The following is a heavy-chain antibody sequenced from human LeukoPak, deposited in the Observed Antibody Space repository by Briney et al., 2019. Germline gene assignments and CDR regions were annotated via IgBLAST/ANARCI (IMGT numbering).Heavy chain of an antibody. J-gene: IGHJ3*02. CDR3: AVPVVGDAFDI. CDR2: INTDGSRT. V-gene: IGHV3-74*01. D-gene: IGHD2-15*01. CDR1: GFTFSSYS. Sequence: GGSLRLSCAASGFTFSSYSMHWVRQAPGKGLVWVSRINTDGSRTSQADSVKGRFTISRDNAKYTLYLQMNSLRAEDTAVYYCAVPVVGDAFDIWGQGTMVTVSS.